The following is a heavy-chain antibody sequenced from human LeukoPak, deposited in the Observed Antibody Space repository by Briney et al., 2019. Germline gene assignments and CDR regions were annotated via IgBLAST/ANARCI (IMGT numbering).Heavy chain of an antibody. CDR1: GGTFSSYA. CDR3: ARKVASNWNYDVWFDP. J-gene: IGHJ5*02. Sequence: SVTVSFTASGGTFSSYAISWVRQAPGQGLEWMGGIIPIFGTANYAQKFQGRVTITADESTSTAYMELSSLRSEDTAVYYCARKVASNWNYDVWFDPWGQGTLVTVSS. D-gene: IGHD1-7*01. CDR2: IIPIFGTA. V-gene: IGHV1-69*13.